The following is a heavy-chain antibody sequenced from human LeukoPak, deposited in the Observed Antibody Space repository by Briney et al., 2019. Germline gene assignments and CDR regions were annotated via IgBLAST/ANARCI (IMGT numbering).Heavy chain of an antibody. CDR1: GYTFTSYY. Sequence: ASVKVSCKASGYTFTSYYMHWVRQAPGQGLEWMGIINPSGGSTSYAQKFQGRVTMTRDTSISTAYMELSRLRSDDTAVYYCARHPTVTTPGAPWGQGTLVTVSS. CDR2: INPSGGST. J-gene: IGHJ5*02. CDR3: ARHPTVTTPGAP. D-gene: IGHD4-17*01. V-gene: IGHV1-46*01.